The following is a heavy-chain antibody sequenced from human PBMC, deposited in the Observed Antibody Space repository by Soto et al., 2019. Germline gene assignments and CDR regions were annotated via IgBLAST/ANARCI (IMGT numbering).Heavy chain of an antibody. V-gene: IGHV1-18*01. CDR3: ARVGIVVVPAAMGAYYYYYYMDV. CDR1: GYTFTSYG. Sequence: ASVKVSCKASGYTFTSYGISWVRQAPGQGLEWMGWISAYNGNTNYAQKLQGRVTMTTDTSTSTAYTELRSLRSEDTAVYYCARVGIVVVPAAMGAYYYYYYMDVWGKGTTVTVSS. D-gene: IGHD2-2*03. CDR2: ISAYNGNT. J-gene: IGHJ6*03.